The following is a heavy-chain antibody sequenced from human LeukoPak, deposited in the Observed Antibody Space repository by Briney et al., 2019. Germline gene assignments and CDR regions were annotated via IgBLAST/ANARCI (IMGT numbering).Heavy chain of an antibody. V-gene: IGHV3-7*01. Sequence: GGSLRLSCAASGFTFRRYWMSWVRQAPGKGLEWVANIKQDGSEKYYVDSVKGRFTISKDNAKNSLYLQMNSLRAEDTAVYYCARERSSSFSFFDYWGQGTLVTVSS. CDR1: GFTFRRYW. J-gene: IGHJ4*02. CDR2: IKQDGSEK. CDR3: ARERSSSFSFFDY. D-gene: IGHD6-6*01.